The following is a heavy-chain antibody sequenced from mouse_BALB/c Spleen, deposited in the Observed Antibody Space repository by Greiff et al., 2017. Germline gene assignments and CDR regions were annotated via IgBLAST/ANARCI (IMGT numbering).Heavy chain of an antibody. CDR1: GFSLTSYG. V-gene: IGHV2-9*02. Sequence: VKLQESGPGLVAPSQSLSITCTVSGFSLTSYGVHWVRQPPGKGLEWLGVIWAGGSTNYNSALMSRLSISKDNSKSQVFLKMNSLQTDDTAMYYCARDRGFPHYFDYWGQGTTLTVSS. J-gene: IGHJ2*01. CDR2: IWAGGST. CDR3: ARDRGFPHYFDY.